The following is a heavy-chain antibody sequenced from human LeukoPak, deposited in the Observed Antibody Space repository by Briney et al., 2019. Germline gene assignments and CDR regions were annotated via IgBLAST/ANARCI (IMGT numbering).Heavy chain of an antibody. CDR1: GFTFSSYS. J-gene: IGHJ4*02. D-gene: IGHD2-15*01. V-gene: IGHV3-21*01. Sequence: GGSLRLSCAASGFTFSSYSMNWVRQAPGKGLEWVSSISSSSSYMYYADSVKGRFTISRDNAKNSLYLQMNSLRAEDTAVYYCARTTVGGVYFDYWGQGTLVTVSS. CDR2: ISSSSSYM. CDR3: ARTTVGGVYFDY.